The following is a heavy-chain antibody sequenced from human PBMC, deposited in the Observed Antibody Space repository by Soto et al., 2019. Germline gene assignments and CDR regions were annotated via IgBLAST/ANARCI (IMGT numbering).Heavy chain of an antibody. D-gene: IGHD5-18*01. J-gene: IGHJ4*02. CDR3: ARFGYIYGFGYYYHY. Sequence: SETLSLTCTVSGGSISRYYWSWIRQPPGKGLEWVGYIYYDGSTSYSPSLKSRVTISVDTSKNQFSLSLSAMTAADTAVYYCARFGYIYGFGYYYHYWGQGILVTVSS. V-gene: IGHV4-59*01. CDR1: GGSISRYY. CDR2: IYYDGST.